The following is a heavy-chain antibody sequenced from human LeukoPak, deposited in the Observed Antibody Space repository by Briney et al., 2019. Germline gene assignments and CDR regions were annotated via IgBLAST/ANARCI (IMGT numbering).Heavy chain of an antibody. Sequence: SETLSLTCTVSGGSISSYYWSWIRQPPGKGLEWIGYIYYSGSTNYNPSLKSRVTISVDTSKNQFSLKLSSVTAADTAVYYCASINFDYVWGNAFDIWGQGTMVTVSS. V-gene: IGHV4-59*08. CDR3: ASINFDYVWGNAFDI. CDR1: GGSISSYY. J-gene: IGHJ3*02. CDR2: IYYSGST. D-gene: IGHD3-16*01.